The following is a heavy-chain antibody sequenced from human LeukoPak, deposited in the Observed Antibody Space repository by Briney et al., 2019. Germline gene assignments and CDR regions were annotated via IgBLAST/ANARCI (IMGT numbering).Heavy chain of an antibody. CDR3: ARGAYCSVDSCYSDSPRNWYDAFDI. V-gene: IGHV4-31*03. J-gene: IGHJ3*02. CDR1: GGSISSGGYY. Sequence: SETLSLTCTVSGGSISSGGYYWSWIRQHPGKGLEWIGYIYYSGSTYYNPYLKSRVTILIDTYKNQFSLKLMSVTAAARAVCSAARGAYCSVDSCYSDSPRNWYDAFDIWGQGTMVTVSS. CDR2: IYYSGST. D-gene: IGHD2-15*01.